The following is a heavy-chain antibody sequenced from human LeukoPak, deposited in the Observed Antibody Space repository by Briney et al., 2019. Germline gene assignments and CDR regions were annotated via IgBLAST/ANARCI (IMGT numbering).Heavy chain of an antibody. CDR3: ARGNHFDY. V-gene: IGHV4-34*01. Sequence: SETLSLTCTVSGGSISSYYWSWIRQPPGKGLEWIGEINHSGSTNYNPSLKSRVTISVDTSKNQFSLKLSSVTAADTAVYYCARGNHFDYWGQGTLVTVSS. J-gene: IGHJ4*02. CDR2: INHSGST. CDR1: GGSISSYY. D-gene: IGHD1-14*01.